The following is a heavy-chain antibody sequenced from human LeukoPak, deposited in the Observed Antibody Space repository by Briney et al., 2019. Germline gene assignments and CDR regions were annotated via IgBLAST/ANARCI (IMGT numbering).Heavy chain of an antibody. CDR3: ARHLGAQSLIAFDI. V-gene: IGHV4-4*07. Sequence: PSETLSLTCTVSGGSINRYYWSWIRQPAGKGLEWIGRIYSTGSTNYNPSLKSRVTMSVDTSKNHFSLKLNSVTAADTAVYCCARHLGAQSLIAFDIWGQGTMVTVSS. D-gene: IGHD3-16*01. J-gene: IGHJ3*02. CDR2: IYSTGST. CDR1: GGSINRYY.